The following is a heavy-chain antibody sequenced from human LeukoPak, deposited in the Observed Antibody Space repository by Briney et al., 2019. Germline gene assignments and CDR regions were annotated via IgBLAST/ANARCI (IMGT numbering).Heavy chain of an antibody. CDR3: AKHYYDATGYFHSFDS. Sequence: GGSLRLSCAASGFTFSSFAMSWVRQAPGKGLEWVAVVSAAGGTTNYADSVKGRFTLSRDNSKNTLHLQMRGLGAEDTAVYYCAKHYYDATGYFHSFDSWGQGTLVTVYS. D-gene: IGHD3-22*01. CDR1: GFTFSSFA. CDR2: VSAAGGTT. J-gene: IGHJ4*02. V-gene: IGHV3-23*01.